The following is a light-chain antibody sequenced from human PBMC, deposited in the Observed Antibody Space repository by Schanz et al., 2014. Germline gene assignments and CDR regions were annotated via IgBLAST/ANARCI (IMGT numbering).Light chain of an antibody. CDR1: SSDLGGYNY. V-gene: IGLV2-14*01. CDR3: CSYAGSTNLR. J-gene: IGLJ3*02. CDR2: DVS. Sequence: QSALTQPASVSGSPGQSITISCTGSSSDLGGYNYVSWYQQHPGKAPKLMIYDVSNRPSGVSNRFSGSKSGNTASLTISGLQAEDEADYYCCSYAGSTNLRFGGGTKLTVL.